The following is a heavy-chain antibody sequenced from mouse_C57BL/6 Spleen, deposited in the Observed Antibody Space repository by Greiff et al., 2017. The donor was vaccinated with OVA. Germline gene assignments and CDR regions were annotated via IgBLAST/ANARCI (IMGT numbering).Heavy chain of an antibody. D-gene: IGHD2-3*01. CDR2: IDPSDSYT. CDR3: ARSGDGYPRYAMDY. J-gene: IGHJ4*01. CDR1: GYTFTSYW. Sequence: QVQLQQPGAELVMPGASVKLSCKASGYTFTSYWMHWVKQRPGQGLEWIGEIDPSDSYTNYNQKFKGKSTLTVDKSSSTAYMQLSSLTSEDSAVYDCARSGDGYPRYAMDYWGQGTSVTVSS. V-gene: IGHV1-69*01.